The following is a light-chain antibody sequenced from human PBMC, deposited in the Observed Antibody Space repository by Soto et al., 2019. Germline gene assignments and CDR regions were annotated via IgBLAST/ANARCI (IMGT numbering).Light chain of an antibody. V-gene: IGLV1-51*01. J-gene: IGLJ3*02. CDR2: DNN. Sequence: QSVLTQSPSVSAAPGQRVTISCSGSRSNIGSNDVAWYRQFPGTAPKLLIFDNNKRPSGIPDRFSGSKSGSSATLAIPGLQTADEADYYCGTWDTTLNVGVFGGGTKVTVL. CDR1: RSNIGSND. CDR3: GTWDTTLNVGV.